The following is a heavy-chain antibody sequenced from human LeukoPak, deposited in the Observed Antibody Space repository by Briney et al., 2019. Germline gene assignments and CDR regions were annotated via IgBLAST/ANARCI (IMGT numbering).Heavy chain of an antibody. D-gene: IGHD1-14*01. CDR1: GYSISTGYL. CDR3: ARDRGFSCNQYFDF. CDR2: ISPGGSI. Sequence: SETLSLTCGVSGYSISTGYLWGWIRQPPGEGLEWIATISPGGSIYYNPSLKSRLTISLDASKNQFSLKLSSVTATDTAVYYCARDRGFSCNQYFDFWGQGTLVTVSS. V-gene: IGHV4-38-2*02. J-gene: IGHJ4*02.